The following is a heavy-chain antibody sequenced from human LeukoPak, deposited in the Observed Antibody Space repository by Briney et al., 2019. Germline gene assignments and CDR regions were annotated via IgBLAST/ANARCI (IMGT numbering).Heavy chain of an antibody. D-gene: IGHD3-9*01. V-gene: IGHV1-8*01. Sequence: ASVKVSCKASGYTFTSYDINWVRQATGQGLEWMGWMNPNSGNTGYAQKFQGRVTMTRNTSISTAYMELSSLRSEDTAVYYCAREVTGSRYFEYYYYCGMDVWGQGTTVTVSS. CDR3: AREVTGSRYFEYYYYCGMDV. J-gene: IGHJ6*02. CDR2: MNPNSGNT. CDR1: GYTFTSYD.